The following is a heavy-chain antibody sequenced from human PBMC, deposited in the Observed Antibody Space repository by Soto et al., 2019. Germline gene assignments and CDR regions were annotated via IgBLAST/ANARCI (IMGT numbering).Heavy chain of an antibody. Sequence: ASVKVSCKASGCIFSGHVIHWMRQAPGQGLEWMGWINPKSGDTGYAQKFQGRVTMTRDTSLDIVHMDLSGLTSDDAAVYYCARDKRGNRGFDEMHLGGQGTKGNVYS. CDR2: INPKSGDT. V-gene: IGHV1-2*02. CDR3: ARDKRGNRGFDEMHL. CDR1: GCIFSGHV. D-gene: IGHD3-9*01. J-gene: IGHJ6*02.